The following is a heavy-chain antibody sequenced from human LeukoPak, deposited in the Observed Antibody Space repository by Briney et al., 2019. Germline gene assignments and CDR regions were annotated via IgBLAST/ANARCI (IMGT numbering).Heavy chain of an antibody. CDR3: AREDDYGDYALDY. CDR2: VYYSGST. J-gene: IGHJ4*02. D-gene: IGHD4-17*01. V-gene: IGHV4-38-2*02. Sequence: PSETLPLTCTVSGYSISSGYYWGWIRQPPGKGLEWIGSVYYSGSTYNNPSLKSRVTISVDRSKNQFSLKLSSVTAADTAVYYCAREDDYGDYALDYWGQGTLVTVSS. CDR1: GYSISSGYY.